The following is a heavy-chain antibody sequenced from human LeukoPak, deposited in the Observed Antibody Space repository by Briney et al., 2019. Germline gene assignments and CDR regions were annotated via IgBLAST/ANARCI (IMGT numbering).Heavy chain of an antibody. Sequence: GGSLRLSCAASGFTFSSYSMNWVRQAPGKGLEWVSSISSSSSYIYYADSVKSRFTISRDNAKNSLYLQMNSLRAEDTAVYYCARGGAVAVAGTIDYWGQGTLVTVSS. CDR1: GFTFSSYS. V-gene: IGHV3-21*01. D-gene: IGHD6-19*01. J-gene: IGHJ4*02. CDR2: ISSSSSYI. CDR3: ARGGAVAVAGTIDY.